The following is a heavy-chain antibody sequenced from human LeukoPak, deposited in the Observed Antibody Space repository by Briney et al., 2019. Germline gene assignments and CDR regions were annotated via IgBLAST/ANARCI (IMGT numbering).Heavy chain of an antibody. V-gene: IGHV4-59*08. J-gene: IGHJ4*02. Sequence: PSETLSLTCTVSGGSISSYYWSWIRQPPGKGLEWIGYIYYSGSTNYNPSLKSRVTISVDTSKNQFSLKLSSVTAADTAVYYCARVDCSSTSCHSFDYWGQGTLVTVSS. D-gene: IGHD2-2*01. CDR2: IYYSGST. CDR1: GGSISSYY. CDR3: ARVDCSSTSCHSFDY.